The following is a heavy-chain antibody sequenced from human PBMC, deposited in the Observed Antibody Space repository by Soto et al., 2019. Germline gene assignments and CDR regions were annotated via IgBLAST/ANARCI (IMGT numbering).Heavy chain of an antibody. CDR2: ISSSSSTI. D-gene: IGHD3-3*01. J-gene: IGHJ5*02. V-gene: IGHV3-48*01. CDR3: ASTARTFGSWFDP. Sequence: PGGSLRLSCAASGFTFSSYSMNWVRQAPGKGLEWVSYISSSSSTIYYADSVKGRFTISRDNAKNSLYLQMNSLRAEDTAVYYCASTARTFGSWFDPWGQGTLVTVSS. CDR1: GFTFSSYS.